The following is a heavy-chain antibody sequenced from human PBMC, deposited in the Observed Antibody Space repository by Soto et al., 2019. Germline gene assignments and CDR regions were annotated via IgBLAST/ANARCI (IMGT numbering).Heavy chain of an antibody. CDR1: GYTFTGYY. V-gene: IGHV1-2*02. Sequence: ASVKVSCKASGYTFTGYYMHWVRQAPGQGLEWMGCINPNSGGTNYAQKFQGRVTMTRDTSISTAYMELSRLRSDDTAVYYCARELAAAGYYYYYGMDVWGQGTTVTVSS. J-gene: IGHJ6*02. D-gene: IGHD6-13*01. CDR2: INPNSGGT. CDR3: ARELAAAGYYYYYGMDV.